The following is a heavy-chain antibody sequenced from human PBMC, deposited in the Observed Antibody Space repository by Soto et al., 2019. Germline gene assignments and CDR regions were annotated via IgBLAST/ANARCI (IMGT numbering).Heavy chain of an antibody. V-gene: IGHV4-4*02. Sequence: PSETLSLTCAVSGGSISSSNWWSWVRQPPGKGLEWIGEIYHSGSTNYNPSLKSRVTISVDKSKNQFSLKLSSVTAADTAVYYCAREHYGSPYYYYGMDVWGQGTTVTVSS. CDR2: IYHSGST. D-gene: IGHD3-10*01. CDR3: AREHYGSPYYYYGMDV. J-gene: IGHJ6*02. CDR1: GGSISSSNW.